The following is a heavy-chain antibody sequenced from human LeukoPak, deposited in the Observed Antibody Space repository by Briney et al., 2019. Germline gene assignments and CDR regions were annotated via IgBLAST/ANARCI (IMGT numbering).Heavy chain of an antibody. V-gene: IGHV4-39*07. CDR3: AREFGYDYGDYRGAFDI. J-gene: IGHJ3*02. CDR2: IYHSGST. Sequence: SETLSLTCTVSGGSISSSSYYWGWIRQPPGKGLEWIGEIYHSGSTNYNPSLKSRVTISVDKSKNQFSLKLSSVTAADTAVYYCAREFGYDYGDYRGAFDIWGQGTMVTVSS. CDR1: GGSISSSSYY. D-gene: IGHD4-17*01.